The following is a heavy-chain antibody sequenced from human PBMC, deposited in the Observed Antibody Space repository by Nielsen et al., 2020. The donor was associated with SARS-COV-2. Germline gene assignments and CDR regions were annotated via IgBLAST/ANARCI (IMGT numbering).Heavy chain of an antibody. V-gene: IGHV3-23*01. Sequence: GESLKISCAASGFTLNIYAMAWVRRAPGRGLQWVTGVSASGGSTYYTDSVKGRFSIFRDNSKNTLFLQMHSLRVEDTALYYCAKDGVVRGDALDLWGQGTMVTVSS. D-gene: IGHD3-10*01. J-gene: IGHJ3*01. CDR1: GFTLNIYA. CDR2: VSASGGST. CDR3: AKDGVVRGDALDL.